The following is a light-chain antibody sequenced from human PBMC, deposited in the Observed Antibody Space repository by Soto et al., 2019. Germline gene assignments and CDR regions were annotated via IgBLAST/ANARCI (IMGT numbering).Light chain of an antibody. CDR1: SSDVGGYKY. CDR3: TSYAGSNNWV. CDR2: EVS. V-gene: IGLV2-8*01. Sequence: QSALTQPPSASGSPGQSVTISCTGTSSDVGGYKYVSWYQQHPGKPPKLMIYEVSKRPSGVPDRFSGSKSGNTASLTVSGLQAEDEADYYCTSYAGSNNWVFGGGTKVTVL. J-gene: IGLJ3*02.